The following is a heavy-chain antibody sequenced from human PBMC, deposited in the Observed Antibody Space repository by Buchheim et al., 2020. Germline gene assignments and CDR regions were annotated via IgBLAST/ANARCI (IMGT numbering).Heavy chain of an antibody. D-gene: IGHD2-15*01. Sequence: EVQLVESGGGLVQPGGSLRLSCAASGFTFSSYWMSWVRQAPGKGLEWVANIKQDGSEKYYVDSVKGRFTISRDNAKNSLYLQMNSLRAEDTAVYYCARDSWGLVVVAATLGDFDYWGQGTL. CDR1: GFTFSSYW. CDR2: IKQDGSEK. CDR3: ARDSWGLVVVAATLGDFDY. V-gene: IGHV3-7*01. J-gene: IGHJ4*02.